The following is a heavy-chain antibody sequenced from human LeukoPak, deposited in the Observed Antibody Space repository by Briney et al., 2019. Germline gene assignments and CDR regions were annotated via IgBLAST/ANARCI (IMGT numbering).Heavy chain of an antibody. Sequence: SETLSLTCTVSGGSISSSSYYWGWIRQPPGKGLEWIGSIYYSGSTNYNPSLKSRVTISVDTSKNQFSLKLSSVTAADTAVYYCARDIAAAGYYFDYWGQGTLVTVSS. CDR3: ARDIAAAGYYFDY. V-gene: IGHV4-39*07. CDR1: GGSISSSSYY. J-gene: IGHJ4*02. CDR2: IYYSGST. D-gene: IGHD6-13*01.